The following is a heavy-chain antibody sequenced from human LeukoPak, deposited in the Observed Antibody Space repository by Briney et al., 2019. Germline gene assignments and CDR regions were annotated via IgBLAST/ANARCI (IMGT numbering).Heavy chain of an antibody. CDR1: GFTFSSYA. CDR3: FFPGITGKVY. Sequence: PGGSLRLSCAGSGFTFSSYAMTWVRQAPGKGLEWVSSISGSGAGTYYADSVKGRFTISRDNSKNTLYLQMNSLRAEDTAVYYCFFPGITGKVYWGQGTLVTVSS. CDR2: ISGSGAGT. V-gene: IGHV3-23*01. J-gene: IGHJ4*02. D-gene: IGHD1-20*01.